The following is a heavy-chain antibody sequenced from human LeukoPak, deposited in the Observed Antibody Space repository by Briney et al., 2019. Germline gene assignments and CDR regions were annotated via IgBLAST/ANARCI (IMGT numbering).Heavy chain of an antibody. Sequence: GGSLRLSCAGSGFTVTNNYMTWVRQAPGKGLEWVSFINSGGNTYYADSVKGRFTISRDKLKNTLYLQMNSLRAEDTAVYYCVTRDYDILTGYSPHWGQGTLVTVSS. D-gene: IGHD3-9*01. CDR1: GFTVTNNY. CDR2: INSGGNT. V-gene: IGHV3-53*01. CDR3: VTRDYDILTGYSPH. J-gene: IGHJ4*02.